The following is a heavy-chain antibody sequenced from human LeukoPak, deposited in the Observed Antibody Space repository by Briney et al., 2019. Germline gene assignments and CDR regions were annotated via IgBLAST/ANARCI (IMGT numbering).Heavy chain of an antibody. CDR2: ITPNNGYA. Sequence: ASVKVSCKASGYAFSNSCISWVRQAPGQGLEWMGWITPNNGYAHYAQKLQGRVTMTTDTFTSTAYMELRSPRSDDTAVYYCARNKSTTLGDYWGQGTLVTVSS. V-gene: IGHV1-18*01. CDR1: GYAFSNSC. J-gene: IGHJ4*02. D-gene: IGHD2-2*01. CDR3: ARNKSTTLGDY.